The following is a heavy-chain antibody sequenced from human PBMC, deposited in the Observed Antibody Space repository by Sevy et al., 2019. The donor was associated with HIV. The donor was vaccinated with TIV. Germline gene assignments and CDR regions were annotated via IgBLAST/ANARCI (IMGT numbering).Heavy chain of an antibody. CDR3: AKDRYRNNRYYYYYYMDV. J-gene: IGHJ6*03. D-gene: IGHD1-1*01. V-gene: IGHV3-23*01. CDR1: GFTFSSYA. Sequence: GGSLRLSCAASGFTFSSYAMSWVRQAPGKGLEWVSAISGSGGSTYYADSVKGRFTISRDNSKNTLYLQMNSLRAEDTAVYYCAKDRYRNNRYYYYYYMDVWGKGTTVTVSS. CDR2: ISGSGGST.